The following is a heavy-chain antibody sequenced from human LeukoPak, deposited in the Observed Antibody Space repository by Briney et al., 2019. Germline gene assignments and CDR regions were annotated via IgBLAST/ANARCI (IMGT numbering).Heavy chain of an antibody. D-gene: IGHD6-19*01. J-gene: IGHJ5*02. CDR3: ARDEYSSGWYNWFDP. CDR2: ISVSGNT. Sequence: GGSLRLSCAASGFTLSSYAMSWVRQGPGKGLEWVSAISVSGNTYHADSVKGRFTISRDSSKNTLYLQMNSLRAEDTALYYCARDEYSSGWYNWFDPWGQGTLVTVSS. V-gene: IGHV3-23*01. CDR1: GFTLSSYA.